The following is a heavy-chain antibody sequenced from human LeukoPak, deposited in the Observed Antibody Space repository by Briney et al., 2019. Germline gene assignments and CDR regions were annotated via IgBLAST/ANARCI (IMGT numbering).Heavy chain of an antibody. V-gene: IGHV5-51*01. CDR3: ARQDCSGGSCYSDVDY. J-gene: IGHJ4*02. CDR2: IYPGDSDT. D-gene: IGHD2-15*01. Sequence: GESLKISCKGSGYSFTSYWIGWVRQMPGKGLEWMGIIYPGDSDTRYSPSFQGQVTISADKSISTAYLQWSSLKASDTAMYYCARQDCSGGSCYSDVDYWGQGTRVTVSS. CDR1: GYSFTSYW.